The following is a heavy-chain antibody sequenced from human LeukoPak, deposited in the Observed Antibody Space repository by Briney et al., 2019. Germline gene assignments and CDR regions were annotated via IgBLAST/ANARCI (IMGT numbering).Heavy chain of an antibody. CDR3: ASSPPYYDFWSGYHDAFDI. CDR1: GGSFSGYY. J-gene: IGHJ3*02. Sequence: SETLSLTCAVYGGSFSGYYWRWIRQPPGKGLEWIGEINHSGSTNYNPSLKSRVTISVDTSKCQFSLKLSSVTAADTAVYYCASSPPYYDFWSGYHDAFDIWGQGTMVTVSS. V-gene: IGHV4-34*01. CDR2: INHSGST. D-gene: IGHD3-3*01.